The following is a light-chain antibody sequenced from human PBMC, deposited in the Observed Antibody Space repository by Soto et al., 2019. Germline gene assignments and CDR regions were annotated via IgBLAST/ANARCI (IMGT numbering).Light chain of an antibody. V-gene: IGKV3-15*01. CDR2: GAS. J-gene: IGKJ1*01. Sequence: EVVLTQSPATLSVSAGGTVTLSCRASQSVRTNVAWYHQIPGQAPRLLVYGASTMSTGVPARFTGSGSGIEFSLTISSLLSEDSALYYCQQYFNWPLTWTFGPGTKVQIK. CDR1: QSVRTN. CDR3: QQYFNWPLTWT.